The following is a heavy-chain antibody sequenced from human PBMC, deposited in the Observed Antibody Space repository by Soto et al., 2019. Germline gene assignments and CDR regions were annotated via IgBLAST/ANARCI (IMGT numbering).Heavy chain of an antibody. J-gene: IGHJ1*01. CDR2: ISYDGSSK. CDR3: ARGGYGDSHAEYFQH. V-gene: IGHV3-30-3*01. CDR1: GFTFSNYG. Sequence: QVQLVESGGGVVQPGRSLRLSCAASGFTFSNYGMHWVRQAPGKGLEWGALISYDGSSKDYADSVKGRFTISRDNSKSTLFLKMNSLRVEDTAVYYCARGGYGDSHAEYFQHWGQGTLVTVSS. D-gene: IGHD4-17*01.